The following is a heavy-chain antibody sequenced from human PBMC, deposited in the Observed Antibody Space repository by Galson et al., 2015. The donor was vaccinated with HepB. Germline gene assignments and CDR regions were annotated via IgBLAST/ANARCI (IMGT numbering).Heavy chain of an antibody. J-gene: IGHJ4*02. CDR1: GFTFSSYG. CDR3: ARESYDRPQRFDY. V-gene: IGHV3-30*03. Sequence: SLRLSCAASGFTFSSYGMHWVRQAPGKGLEWVAVISYDGSNKYYADSVKGRFTISRDNSKNTLYLQMNSLRAEDTAVYYCARESYDRPQRFDYWGQGTLVTVSS. CDR2: ISYDGSNK. D-gene: IGHD3-22*01.